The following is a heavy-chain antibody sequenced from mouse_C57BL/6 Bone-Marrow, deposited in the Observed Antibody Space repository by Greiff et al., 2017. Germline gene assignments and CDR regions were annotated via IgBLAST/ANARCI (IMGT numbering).Heavy chain of an antibody. J-gene: IGHJ3*01. Sequence: QVHVKQSGAELVKPGASVKISCKASGYAFSSYWMNWVKQRPGKGLEWIGQIYPGDGDTNYNGKFKGKATLTADKSSSTAYMQLSSLTSEDSAVYFCARRGYDYDGRSFAYWGQGTLVTVSA. CDR3: ARRGYDYDGRSFAY. CDR1: GYAFSSYW. CDR2: IYPGDGDT. V-gene: IGHV1-80*01. D-gene: IGHD2-4*01.